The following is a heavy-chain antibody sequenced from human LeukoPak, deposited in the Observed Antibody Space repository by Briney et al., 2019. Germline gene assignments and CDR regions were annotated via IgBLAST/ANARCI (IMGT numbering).Heavy chain of an antibody. V-gene: IGHV1-69*05. CDR1: GGTFSSYV. Sequence: GASVKVSCKASGGTFSSYVISWVRQAPGQGLEWMGRIIPIFGTANYAQKFQGRVTITTDESTSTAYMELSSLRSEDTAVYYCASSIVVVAARTDAFDIWGQGTMVTVSS. CDR2: IIPIFGTA. CDR3: ASSIVVVAARTDAFDI. J-gene: IGHJ3*02. D-gene: IGHD2-15*01.